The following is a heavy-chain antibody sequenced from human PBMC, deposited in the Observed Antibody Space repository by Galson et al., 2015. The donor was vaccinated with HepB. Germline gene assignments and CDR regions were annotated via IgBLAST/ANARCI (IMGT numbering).Heavy chain of an antibody. J-gene: IGHJ6*02. CDR1: GYTFTSYY. CDR2: INPSGGST. Sequence: SVKVSCKASGYTFTSYYMHWVRQAPGQGLEWMGIINPSGGSTSYAQKFQGRVTMTRDTSTSTVYMELSSLRSEDTAVYYCARSPIIVVVVAAVYGMDVWGQGTTVTVSS. CDR3: ARSPIIVVVVAAVYGMDV. V-gene: IGHV1-46*01. D-gene: IGHD2-15*01.